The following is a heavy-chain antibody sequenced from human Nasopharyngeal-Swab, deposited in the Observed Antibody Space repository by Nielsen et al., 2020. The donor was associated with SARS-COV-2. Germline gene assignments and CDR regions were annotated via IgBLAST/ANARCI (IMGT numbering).Heavy chain of an antibody. Sequence: VRQAPGKGLEYLSAVSGDGVTTHYADSLKGRFTISRDNSKNTAYLQLGSLTAEDMAVYFCARGTPGIPGVDYWGQGILVTVSS. D-gene: IGHD2-8*02. CDR2: VSGDGVTT. CDR3: ARGTPGIPGVDY. V-gene: IGHV3-64*02. J-gene: IGHJ4*02.